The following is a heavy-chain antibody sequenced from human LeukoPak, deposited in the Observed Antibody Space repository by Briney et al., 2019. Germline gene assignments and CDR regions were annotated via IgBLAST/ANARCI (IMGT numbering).Heavy chain of an antibody. V-gene: IGHV3-33*01. Sequence: GGSLRLSCAASGFTFSSYGMHWVRQAPGKGLEWVAVIWYDGSNKYYADSVKGRFTISRDNSKNTLYLQMYSLRAEDTAVYYCARDVSSSSDGVDYWGQGTLVTVSS. CDR3: ARDVSSSSDGVDY. J-gene: IGHJ4*02. CDR1: GFTFSSYG. D-gene: IGHD6-13*01. CDR2: IWYDGSNK.